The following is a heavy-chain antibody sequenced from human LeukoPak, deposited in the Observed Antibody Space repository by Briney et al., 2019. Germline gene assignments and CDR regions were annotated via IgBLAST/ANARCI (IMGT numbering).Heavy chain of an antibody. CDR3: ARADRRYDFWSGYYRYYFDY. Sequence: SVNVSYKAFGYTFTSYYMHWVRQSPGHGLEWMGIINPSGGSTSYAQKYQGGVTMTRDMSTSTVYMELSSLRSEDTAVYYCARADRRYDFWSGYYRYYFDYWGQGTLVTVSS. CDR2: INPSGGST. CDR1: GYTFTSYY. V-gene: IGHV1-46*01. J-gene: IGHJ4*02. D-gene: IGHD3-3*01.